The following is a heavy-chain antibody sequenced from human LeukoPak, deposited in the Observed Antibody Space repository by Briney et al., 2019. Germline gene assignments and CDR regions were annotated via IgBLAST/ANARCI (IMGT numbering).Heavy chain of an antibody. V-gene: IGHV4-39*01. J-gene: IGHJ3*02. Sequence: SETLSLTCTVSGGSISSSSYYWGWIRQPPGKGLEWIGSIYYSGSTYYNPSLKSRVTISVDTSKNRCSLRLSSVTAADTAVYYCARRGAGGRAFDIWGQGTMVTVSS. D-gene: IGHD6-19*01. CDR2: IYYSGST. CDR1: GGSISSSSYY. CDR3: ARRGAGGRAFDI.